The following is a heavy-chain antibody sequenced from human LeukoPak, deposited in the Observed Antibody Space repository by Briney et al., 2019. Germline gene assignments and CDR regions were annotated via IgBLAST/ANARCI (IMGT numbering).Heavy chain of an antibody. D-gene: IGHD2-2*01. J-gene: IGHJ4*02. CDR3: ARVCSSTSCYGYYFDY. CDR1: GGSISSHY. V-gene: IGHV4-59*11. CDR2: IYYSGST. Sequence: SETLPLTCTVSGGSISSHYWSWIRQPPGKGLEWIGYIYYSGSTNYNPSLKSRVTISVDTSKNQFSLKLSSVTAADTAVYYCARVCSSTSCYGYYFDYWGQGTLVTVSS.